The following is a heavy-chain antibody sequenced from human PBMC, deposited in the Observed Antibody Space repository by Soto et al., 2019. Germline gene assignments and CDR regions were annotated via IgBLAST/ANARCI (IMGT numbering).Heavy chain of an antibody. Sequence: EVQLVESGGGLVQPGGSLRLSCAASGFTFSSYWMSWVRQAPGKGLEWVANIKQDGSEKYYVDSVKGRFTISRDNAKNSMYLQMNSMRAEDTAVYYCARGTGRVFPYYYGMDVWGQGTTVTVSS. D-gene: IGHD2-15*01. CDR2: IKQDGSEK. CDR1: GFTFSSYW. V-gene: IGHV3-7*05. CDR3: ARGTGRVFPYYYGMDV. J-gene: IGHJ6*02.